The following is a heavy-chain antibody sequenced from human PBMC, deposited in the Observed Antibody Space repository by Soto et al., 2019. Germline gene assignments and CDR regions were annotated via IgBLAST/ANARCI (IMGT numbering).Heavy chain of an antibody. CDR1: GGSISSYY. CDR3: ASAGEYDFWSGYPLDP. Sequence: SETLSLTCTVSGGSISSYYWSWIRQPPGKGLEWIGYIYYSGSTNYNPSLKSRVTISVDTSKNQFSLKLSSVTAADTAVYYCASAGEYDFWSGYPLDPWGQGTLVTVSS. D-gene: IGHD3-3*01. J-gene: IGHJ5*02. CDR2: IYYSGST. V-gene: IGHV4-59*01.